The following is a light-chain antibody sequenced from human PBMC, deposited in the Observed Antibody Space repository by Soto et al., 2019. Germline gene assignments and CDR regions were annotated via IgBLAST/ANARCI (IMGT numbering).Light chain of an antibody. CDR2: AAS. V-gene: IGKV1D-16*01. CDR3: QQFRGT. Sequence: IQLTQSPSSLSASVGDRVTITCRASQDISGWLAWFQQKPGKAPNLLIYAASILQSGVPSRFSGSGSGTEFTLTISSLLPDDFATYYCQQFRGTFGQGTKVDIK. J-gene: IGKJ1*01. CDR1: QDISGW.